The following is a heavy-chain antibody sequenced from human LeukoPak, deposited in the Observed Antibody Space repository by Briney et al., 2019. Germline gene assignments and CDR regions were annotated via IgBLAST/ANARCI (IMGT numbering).Heavy chain of an antibody. CDR2: ISYDGSNK. V-gene: IGHV3-30*04. D-gene: IGHD3-9*01. CDR1: GFTFSSYS. J-gene: IGHJ3*02. CDR3: ARALPGDFDWLPTGAFDI. Sequence: PGGSLRLSCAASGFTFSSYSMHWVRQAPGKGLEWVAVISYDGSNKYYADSVKGRFTISRDNAKNSLYLQMNSLRAEDTAVYYCARALPGDFDWLPTGAFDIWGQGTMVTVSS.